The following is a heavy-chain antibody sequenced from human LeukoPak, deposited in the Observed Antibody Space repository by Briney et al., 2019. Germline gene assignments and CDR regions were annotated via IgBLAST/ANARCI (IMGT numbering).Heavy chain of an antibody. CDR1: GDSMTSYY. CDR2: INYSGST. Sequence: PSETLSLTCTVSGDSMTSYYWSWIRQPPGQGLEWIGYINYSGSTNYNPSLKSRVTISVDTSKNQFSLKLSSVTAADTAMYYCARAPLALIVFDIWGQGTMVTVSS. D-gene: IGHD2-21*01. V-gene: IGHV4-59*01. CDR3: ARAPLALIVFDI. J-gene: IGHJ3*02.